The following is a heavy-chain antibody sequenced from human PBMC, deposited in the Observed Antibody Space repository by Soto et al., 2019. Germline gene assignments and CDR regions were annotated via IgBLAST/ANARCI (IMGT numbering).Heavy chain of an antibody. D-gene: IGHD5-12*01. CDR3: ARVATIYYMDV. V-gene: IGHV1-18*01. J-gene: IGHJ6*03. CDR2: MNAYNGNT. CDR1: GYTFTSYD. Sequence: GASVKVSCKASGYTFTSYDINWVRQATGQGLEWMGWMNAYNGNTNYAQKLQGGVTMTTDTSTSTAYMELRSLRSDDTAVYYCARVATIYYMDVWGKGTTVTVSS.